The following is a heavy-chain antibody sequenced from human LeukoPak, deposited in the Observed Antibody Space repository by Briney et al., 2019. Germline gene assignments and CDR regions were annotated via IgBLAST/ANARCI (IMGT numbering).Heavy chain of an antibody. CDR3: ARLPMTTLLDY. CDR1: GGSISSGGFF. CDR2: ISYSGNT. D-gene: IGHD1-14*01. J-gene: IGHJ4*02. Sequence: PSETLPLTCGVSGGSISSGGFFWGWSRQPPGKGLEWVGTISYSGNTYYHPSLNSRVTISIDTSQNQFSLKLSSVTAADTAVYYCARLPMTTLLDYWGQGTLVTVSS. V-gene: IGHV4-39*01.